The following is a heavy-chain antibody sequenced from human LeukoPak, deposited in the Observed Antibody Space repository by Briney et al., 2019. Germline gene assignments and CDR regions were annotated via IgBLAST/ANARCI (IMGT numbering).Heavy chain of an antibody. CDR3: ARGSGYLPD. CDR1: GDSISSHY. Sequence: SETLSLTCTVSGDSISSHYWTWIRQPPGKGLEWIGYIYYSGNSNYNPSLKGRVTMSVDTSKTQFSLKLSSVTAADTAVYYCARGSGYLPDWGQGTLVTVSS. J-gene: IGHJ1*01. D-gene: IGHD3-10*01. V-gene: IGHV4-59*11. CDR2: IYYSGNS.